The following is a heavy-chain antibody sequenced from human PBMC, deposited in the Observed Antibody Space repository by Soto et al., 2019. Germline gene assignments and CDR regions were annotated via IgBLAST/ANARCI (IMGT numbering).Heavy chain of an antibody. CDR1: GFTFSSYG. CDR2: ISYDGSNK. Sequence: QVQLVESGGGVVQPGRSLRLSCAASGFTFSSYGMHWVRQAPGKGLEWVAVISYDGSNKYYADSVKGRFTISRDNSKNTLYLQMNSLKTEDTAVYYCTTSAPIVVVITWGQGTLVTVSS. D-gene: IGHD3-22*01. J-gene: IGHJ1*01. CDR3: TTSAPIVVVIT. V-gene: IGHV3-30*03.